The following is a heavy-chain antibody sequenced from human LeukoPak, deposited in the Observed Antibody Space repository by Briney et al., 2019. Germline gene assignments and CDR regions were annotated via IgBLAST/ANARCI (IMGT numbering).Heavy chain of an antibody. J-gene: IGHJ5*02. CDR3: ARRDYAAWFDP. D-gene: IGHD4/OR15-4a*01. Sequence: PSETLSLTCTVSGDSITSGGFYWAWIRQSPGKGLEWIGNVYYSGSTQYNPSLRGRVSISMDMTKNHFSLNLNSVSVTDTAIYYCARRDYAAWFDPWGQGTLVTVSS. V-gene: IGHV4-39*02. CDR2: VYYSGST. CDR1: GDSITSGGFY.